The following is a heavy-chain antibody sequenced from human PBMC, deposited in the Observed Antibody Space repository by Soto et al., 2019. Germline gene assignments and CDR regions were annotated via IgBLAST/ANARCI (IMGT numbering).Heavy chain of an antibody. CDR1: GYTLTSYY. CDR3: ARDSDSSGYYPGNGMDV. J-gene: IGHJ6*02. D-gene: IGHD3-22*01. CDR2: INPSGGST. V-gene: IGHV1-46*01. Sequence: ASVKVSWKASGYTLTSYYMHGVRQAPGQGLEWMGIINPSGGSTSYAQKFQGRVTMTRDTSTSTVYMELSSLRSEDTAVYYCARDSDSSGYYPGNGMDVWGQGTTVTVSS.